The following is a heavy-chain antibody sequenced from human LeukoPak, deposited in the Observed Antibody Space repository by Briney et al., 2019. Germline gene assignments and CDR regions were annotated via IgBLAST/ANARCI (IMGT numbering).Heavy chain of an antibody. Sequence: GASVKVSCTASGYTFTSYYISWVRQAPGQGLEWMGWINPNSGGTNYAQKFQGRVTMTRDTSISTAYMELSRLRSDDTAVYYCARGYSYGPYLNYWGQGTLVTVSS. CDR2: INPNSGGT. D-gene: IGHD5-18*01. CDR3: ARGYSYGPYLNY. J-gene: IGHJ4*02. V-gene: IGHV1-2*02. CDR1: GYTFTSYY.